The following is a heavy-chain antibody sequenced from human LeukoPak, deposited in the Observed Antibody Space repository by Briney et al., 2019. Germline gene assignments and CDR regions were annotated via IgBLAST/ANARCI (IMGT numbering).Heavy chain of an antibody. Sequence: GGSLRLSCAASGFTFSSHWMHWVRQAPGKGLVWVSRIGSDESSTSYADSVKGRFTISRDNAKNTLYLQMNSLRAEDTAVYYCARGGGVITAIDYWGQGTLVTVSS. CDR1: GFTFSSHW. D-gene: IGHD2-15*01. J-gene: IGHJ4*02. CDR3: ARGGGVITAIDY. V-gene: IGHV3-74*01. CDR2: IGSDESST.